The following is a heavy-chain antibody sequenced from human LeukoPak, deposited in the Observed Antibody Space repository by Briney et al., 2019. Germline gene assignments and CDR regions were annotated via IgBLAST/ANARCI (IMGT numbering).Heavy chain of an antibody. CDR3: AKGAMVRGVLDY. CDR1: GFTFHDYA. Sequence: PGGSLRLSCAASGFTFHDYAMHWVRQAPGKGLEWVSGISWNSGSIGYADSVKGRFTISRDNSKNTLFLQMNSLRAEDTAVYYCAKGAMVRGVLDYWGQGTLVTVSS. CDR2: ISWNSGSI. D-gene: IGHD3-10*01. J-gene: IGHJ4*02. V-gene: IGHV3-9*01.